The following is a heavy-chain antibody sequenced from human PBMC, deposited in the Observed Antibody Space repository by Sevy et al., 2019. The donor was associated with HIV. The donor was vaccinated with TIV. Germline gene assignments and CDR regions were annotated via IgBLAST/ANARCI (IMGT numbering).Heavy chain of an antibody. CDR1: GESFSGYY. Sequence: SETLSLTCAVYGESFSGYYWSWIRQPPGKGLEWIGEIIHSGSTNYNPSLKSRVTISVDTSKNQFSLKLSSVTAADTAVYCCARGLSEFYYWGQGTLVTVSS. CDR3: ARGLSEFYY. V-gene: IGHV4-34*01. CDR2: IIHSGST. J-gene: IGHJ4*02.